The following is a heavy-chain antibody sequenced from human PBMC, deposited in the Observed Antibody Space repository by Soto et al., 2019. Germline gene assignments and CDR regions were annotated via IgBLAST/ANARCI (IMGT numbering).Heavy chain of an antibody. CDR2: INPNSGGT. CDR1: GYTFTGYY. Sequence: ASVKVSCKASGYTFTGYYMHWVRQAPGQGLEWMGWINPNSGGTNYAQKFQGWVTMTRDTSISTAYMELSRLRSDDTAVYYCARESIAARRYYYYYGMDVWGQGTTVTVSS. D-gene: IGHD6-6*01. V-gene: IGHV1-2*04. CDR3: ARESIAARRYYYYYGMDV. J-gene: IGHJ6*02.